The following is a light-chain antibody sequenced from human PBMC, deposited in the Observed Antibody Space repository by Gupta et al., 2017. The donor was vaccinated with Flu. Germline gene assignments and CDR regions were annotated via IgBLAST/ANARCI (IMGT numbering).Light chain of an antibody. V-gene: IGKV3-15*01. CDR1: QSVSSN. CDR3: QQNNDWPRT. Sequence: VMTQSPATLSVSPGERATLSCRASQSVSSNLAWYQQKPGQAPRLLIYGASTRATGIPTRFSGSGSGTEFTLIISSLQSEDYAVYYCQQNNDWPRTFGQGTKVEIK. CDR2: GAS. J-gene: IGKJ1*01.